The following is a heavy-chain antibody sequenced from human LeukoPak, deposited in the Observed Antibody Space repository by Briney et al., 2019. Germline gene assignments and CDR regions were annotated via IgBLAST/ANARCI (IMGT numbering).Heavy chain of an antibody. D-gene: IGHD3-10*01. CDR3: ARVRVRGVLDV. Sequence: GASVKVSCKASGYTFTSYGISWVRQAPGQGLEWMGWISAYNGNTNYAQKFQGRVTMTRDTSISTAYMELSRLRSDDTAVYYCARVRVRGVLDVWGKGTTVTISS. J-gene: IGHJ6*04. CDR2: ISAYNGNT. CDR1: GYTFTSYG. V-gene: IGHV1-18*01.